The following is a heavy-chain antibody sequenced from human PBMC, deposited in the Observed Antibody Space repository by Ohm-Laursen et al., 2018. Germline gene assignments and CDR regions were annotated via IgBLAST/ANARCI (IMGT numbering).Heavy chain of an antibody. J-gene: IGHJ3*02. Sequence: ASVKVSCKTSGYTFINYDIHWVRQASGQGLEWMGWMNPKSGDTGYAHKFQGRVTMARNASISTANMEMSSLRSEDTAVYYCARGRLSGTRRALDIWGQGAMVTVSS. CDR2: MNPKSGDT. D-gene: IGHD1-7*01. V-gene: IGHV1-8*01. CDR1: GYTFINYD. CDR3: ARGRLSGTRRALDI.